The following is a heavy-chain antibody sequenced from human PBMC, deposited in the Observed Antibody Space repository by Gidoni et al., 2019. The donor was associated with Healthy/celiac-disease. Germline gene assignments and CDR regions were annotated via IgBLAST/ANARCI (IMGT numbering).Heavy chain of an antibody. CDR1: GFTFSRYW. D-gene: IGHD2-21*01. J-gene: IGHJ4*02. CDR3: ARDKDCYPGGGAPDY. Sequence: EVQLVASGGGLVQPGGSLRLSCAASGFTFSRYWMSWVRRAPGKGLEWGANIKQDGSEKYYVYSVKGRFTISRDNAKNSLYLQMNGLRAEDTAVYYCARDKDCYPGGGAPDYWGQGTLVTVSS. V-gene: IGHV3-7*01. CDR2: IKQDGSEK.